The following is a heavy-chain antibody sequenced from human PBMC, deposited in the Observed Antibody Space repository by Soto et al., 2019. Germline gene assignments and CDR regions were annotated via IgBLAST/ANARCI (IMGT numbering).Heavy chain of an antibody. CDR2: IYYSGST. CDR1: GGSISSSSYY. Sequence: SETLSLTCTVSGGSISSSSYYWGWIRQPPGKGLEWIGSIYYSGSTYYNPSLKSRVTISVDTSKNQFSLKLSSVTAADTAVYYCATDAGYSSSWYTPIYYYYYGMDVWGQGTTVTVSS. D-gene: IGHD6-13*01. V-gene: IGHV4-39*01. CDR3: ATDAGYSSSWYTPIYYYYYGMDV. J-gene: IGHJ6*02.